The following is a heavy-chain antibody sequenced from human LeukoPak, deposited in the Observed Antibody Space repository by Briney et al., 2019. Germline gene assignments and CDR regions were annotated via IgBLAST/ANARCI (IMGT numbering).Heavy chain of an antibody. D-gene: IGHD6-6*01. CDR2: IYYTGSS. CDR1: AGSISGYY. J-gene: IGHJ4*02. CDR3: ARSSQSSSTSFDH. Sequence: TSETLSLTCTVSAGSISGYYCSWIRQPPGKGLEWIGYIYYTGSSHYNPSLKTRVTLSVDTSKNQCSLKLTSVIAADTAVYYCARSSQSSSTSFDHWGQGTLVTVSS. V-gene: IGHV4-59*01.